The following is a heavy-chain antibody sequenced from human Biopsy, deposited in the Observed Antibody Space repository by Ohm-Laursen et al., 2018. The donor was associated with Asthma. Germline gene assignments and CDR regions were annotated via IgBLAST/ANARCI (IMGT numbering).Heavy chain of an antibody. D-gene: IGHD6-13*01. V-gene: IGHV1-2*06. CDR2: INPNSGGT. J-gene: IGHJ5*02. Sequence: SVKVSCKASGYTFIGCHIHWMRQAPGRGLEWMGRINPNSGGTNYAQKFQGRVTMTRDTSISTAYMEVSRLRSDNTAVYYCARGQKSAGDRWFDPWGQGTLVTVSS. CDR3: ARGQKSAGDRWFDP. CDR1: GYTFIGCH.